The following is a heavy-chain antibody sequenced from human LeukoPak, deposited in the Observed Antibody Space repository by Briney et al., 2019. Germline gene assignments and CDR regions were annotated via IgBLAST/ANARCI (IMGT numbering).Heavy chain of an antibody. J-gene: IGHJ4*02. CDR1: GGSISSGGYY. CDR3: ARGSYSSYTFDY. V-gene: IGHV4-31*03. D-gene: IGHD6-6*01. CDR2: IYYSGST. Sequence: PSQTLSLTCTVSGGSISSGGYYWSWIRQHPGKGLEWIGYIYYSGSTYYNPSLKSRVTISVDTSKNQFSLKLSSVTAADTAVYYCARGSYSSYTFDYWGQGTPVTVSS.